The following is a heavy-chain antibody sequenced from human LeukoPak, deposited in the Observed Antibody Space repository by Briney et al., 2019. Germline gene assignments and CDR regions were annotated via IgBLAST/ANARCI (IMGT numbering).Heavy chain of an antibody. D-gene: IGHD2-2*01. CDR3: ARDLEYCSSTSCYPRRGSSYYMDV. V-gene: IGHV4-4*07. J-gene: IGHJ6*03. CDR2: IYTSGST. Sequence: SETLSLTCTVSGGSISSYYWSWIRQPAGKGLEWIGRIYTSGSTNYNPSLKSRVTMSVDTSKNQFSLKLSSVTAADTAVYYCARDLEYCSSTSCYPRRGSSYYMDVWGKRTTVTVSS. CDR1: GGSISSYY.